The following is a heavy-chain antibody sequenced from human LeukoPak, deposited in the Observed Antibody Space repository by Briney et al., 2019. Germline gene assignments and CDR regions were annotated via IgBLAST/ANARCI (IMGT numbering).Heavy chain of an antibody. CDR3: ARGRYYDFWSGPDY. CDR2: MNPNSGNT. D-gene: IGHD3-3*01. V-gene: IGHV1-8*01. J-gene: IGHJ4*02. CDR1: GYTFTSYD. Sequence: AASVKVSCKASGYTFTSYDINWVRQATGQGLEWMGWMNPNSGNTGYAQKFQGRVTMTRNTSISTAYMELSSLRSEDTAVYYCARGRYYDFWSGPDYWGQGTLVTVSS.